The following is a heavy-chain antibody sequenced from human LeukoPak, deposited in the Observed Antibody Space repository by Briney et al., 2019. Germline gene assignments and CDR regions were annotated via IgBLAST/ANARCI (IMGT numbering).Heavy chain of an antibody. D-gene: IGHD6-19*01. J-gene: IGHJ4*02. V-gene: IGHV4-39*07. CDR1: GGSISSSSYY. CDR3: ARGAVAGVLTFDY. CDR2: IYYSGST. Sequence: SGTLSLTCTVSGGSISSSSYYWGWIRQPPGKGLEWIGSIYYSGSTYYNPSLKSRVTISVDTSKNQFSLKLSSVTAADTAVYYCARGAVAGVLTFDYWGQGTLVTVSS.